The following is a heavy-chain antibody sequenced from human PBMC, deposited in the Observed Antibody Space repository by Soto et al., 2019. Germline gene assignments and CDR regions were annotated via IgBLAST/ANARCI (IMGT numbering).Heavy chain of an antibody. CDR1: GYTFTSYY. J-gene: IGHJ4*02. CDR3: ARATVDSSGYSSRYLLYFDY. CDR2: INPSGGST. Sequence: ASVKVSCKASGYTFTSYYMHWVRQAPGQGLEWMGIINPSGGSTSYAQKLQGRGTMTRDTSTSTVYMELSSLRAEDRAVEYCARATVDSSGYSSRYLLYFDYWGQGTLVTVSS. V-gene: IGHV1-46*01. D-gene: IGHD3-22*01.